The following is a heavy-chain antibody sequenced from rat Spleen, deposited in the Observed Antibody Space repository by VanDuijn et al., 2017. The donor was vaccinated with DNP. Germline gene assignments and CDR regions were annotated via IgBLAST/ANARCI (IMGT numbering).Heavy chain of an antibody. V-gene: IGHV3-1*01. CDR1: GYSITSNY. CDR3: ARWSRYFDY. CDR2: ISYSGRT. J-gene: IGHJ2*01. Sequence: EVQLQESGPGLVKPSQSLSLTCSVTGYSITSNYWAWIRKFPGNKMEYIGHISYSGRTNYNPSLKSRFSITRDTSKNQFFLQLNSVTTEDTATYYCARWSRYFDYWGQGVMVTVSS.